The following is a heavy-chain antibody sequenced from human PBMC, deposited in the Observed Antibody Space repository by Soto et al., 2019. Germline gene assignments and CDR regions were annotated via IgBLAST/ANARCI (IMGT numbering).Heavy chain of an antibody. CDR1: GGSFRDYY. CDR3: ARTSRFDS. Sequence: ETLSLTCAVYGGSFRDYYWSWVLQPPGKGLEWIGQINHSGSTNYNPSLKSRVTISVDTSKNQFSLKLSSVTAADTAVYYCARTSRFDSWGQGTLVTVSS. CDR2: INHSGST. V-gene: IGHV4-34*01. D-gene: IGHD6-6*01. J-gene: IGHJ4*02.